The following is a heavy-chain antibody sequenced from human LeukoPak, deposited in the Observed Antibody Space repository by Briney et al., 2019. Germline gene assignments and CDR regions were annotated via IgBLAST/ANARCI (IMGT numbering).Heavy chain of an antibody. CDR2: IYYSGST. CDR3: ARHGYDFWSGYSREWFDP. CDR1: GGSISSYY. D-gene: IGHD3-3*01. V-gene: IGHV4-59*08. Sequence: PSETLSLTCTVSGGSISSYYWSWIRRPPGKGLEWIGYIYYSGSTNYNPSLKSRVTISVDTSKNQFSLKLSSVTAADTAVYYCARHGYDFWSGYSREWFDPWGQGTLVTVSS. J-gene: IGHJ5*02.